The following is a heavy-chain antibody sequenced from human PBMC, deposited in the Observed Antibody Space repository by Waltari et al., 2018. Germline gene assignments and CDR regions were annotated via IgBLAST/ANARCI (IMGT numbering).Heavy chain of an antibody. V-gene: IGHV3-30*02. J-gene: IGHJ4*02. Sequence: QVQLVESGGGVVQPGGSLRLSCAASGFTFSSYGMHWVRQAPGKGREWVAFIRDDGSNKYYADSVKGRFTISRDNSKNTLYLQMNSLRAEDTAVYYCAKAAAGYYFDYWGQGTLVTVSS. CDR2: IRDDGSNK. CDR1: GFTFSSYG. CDR3: AKAAAGYYFDY. D-gene: IGHD6-13*01.